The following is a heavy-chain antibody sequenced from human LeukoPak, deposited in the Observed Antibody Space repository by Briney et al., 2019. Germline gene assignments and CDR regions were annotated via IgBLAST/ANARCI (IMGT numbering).Heavy chain of an antibody. Sequence: GGSLRLSCAASGFTFSDYYMSWIRQAPGEGLEWVSYISSSSSNTNYADSVKGRFTISRDNARNSLFLQMNSLRAEDTAVYYCAREGRFGELYTDYWGQGTLVTVSS. J-gene: IGHJ4*02. D-gene: IGHD3-10*01. V-gene: IGHV3-11*05. CDR3: AREGRFGELYTDY. CDR1: GFTFSDYY. CDR2: ISSSSSNT.